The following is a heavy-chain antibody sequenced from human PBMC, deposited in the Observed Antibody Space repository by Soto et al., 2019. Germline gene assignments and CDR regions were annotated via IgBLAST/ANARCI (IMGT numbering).Heavy chain of an antibody. Sequence: PSETLSLTCAVYGGSFSGYYWSWIRQPPGKGLEWIGEINHSGSTNYNPSLKSRVTISVDTSKNPFSLKLSSVTAADTAVYYCARGLAPKFDFWSGYYNWFDPWGQGTLVTVSS. CDR3: ARGLAPKFDFWSGYYNWFDP. CDR1: GGSFSGYY. J-gene: IGHJ5*02. D-gene: IGHD3-3*01. CDR2: INHSGST. V-gene: IGHV4-34*01.